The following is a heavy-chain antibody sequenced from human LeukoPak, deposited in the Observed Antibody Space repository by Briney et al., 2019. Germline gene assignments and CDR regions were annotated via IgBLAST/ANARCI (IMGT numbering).Heavy chain of an antibody. CDR1: GGSISGSY. D-gene: IGHD6-19*01. J-gene: IGHJ4*02. V-gene: IGHV4-4*09. Sequence: SETLSLTCTVSGGSISGSYWTWIRQSPGKGLEYIGYIYSSGSTNYNPSLKSRVTISIDTSKNQFSLKLTSVTAADRAVYYCARGYSTGWYGGFDFWGQGTLVTVSS. CDR3: ARGYSTGWYGGFDF. CDR2: IYSSGST.